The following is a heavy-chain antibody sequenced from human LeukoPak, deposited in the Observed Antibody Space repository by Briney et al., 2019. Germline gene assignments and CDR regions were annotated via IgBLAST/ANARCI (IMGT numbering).Heavy chain of an antibody. Sequence: SETLSLTCAVYGGSFSGYYWSWIRQPPGKGLEWIGEINHSGSTNYNPSLKSRVTISVDTSKNQFSLKLSSVTAADTAVYYCARVGGDFWSGLVAYYFDYWGQGTLVTVSS. CDR2: INHSGST. V-gene: IGHV4-34*01. CDR1: GGSFSGYY. D-gene: IGHD3-3*01. CDR3: ARVGGDFWSGLVAYYFDY. J-gene: IGHJ4*02.